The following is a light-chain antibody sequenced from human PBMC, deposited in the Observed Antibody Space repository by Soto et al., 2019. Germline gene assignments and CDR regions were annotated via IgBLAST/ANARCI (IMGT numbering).Light chain of an antibody. CDR3: QQYDDSWT. J-gene: IGKJ1*01. V-gene: IGKV3-20*01. CDR2: GAS. CDR1: QSVSSH. Sequence: EIVLTQSPGTLSLSPGERATLSCRASQSVSSHLAWYQQKPGQAPRLLIYGASSRATGIPDRFSGSGSGTDFTLTISRLEPGDFAVYYCQQYDDSWTFGQGTKVEIK.